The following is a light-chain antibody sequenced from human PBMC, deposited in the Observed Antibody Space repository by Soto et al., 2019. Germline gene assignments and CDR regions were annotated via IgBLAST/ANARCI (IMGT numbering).Light chain of an antibody. V-gene: IGKV2-28*01. CDR1: QSLLYIDGYNY. J-gene: IGKJ3*01. CDR3: MQARQTPFT. CDR2: SAS. Sequence: DIVMTQSPLSLPVTPGEPASISCTSSQSLLYIDGYNYLDWYLQKPGQPPKLLIYSASNRASGVLARFSGSGSGTDFTLKISRVEAEDVGVYFCMQARQTPFTFGPGT.